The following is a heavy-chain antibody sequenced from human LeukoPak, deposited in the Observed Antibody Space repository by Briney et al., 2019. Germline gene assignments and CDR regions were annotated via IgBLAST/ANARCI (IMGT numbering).Heavy chain of an antibody. D-gene: IGHD3-22*01. Sequence: SETLSLTCTVSGGSIRSSDYYWGWIRQPPGKGLEWIGSIYDSGSTYYNPSLKSRVTISVDTSKNQFSLKLSSVTAADTAVYYCARYYDSSGYYYVNAFDIWGQGTMVTVSS. J-gene: IGHJ3*02. CDR1: GGSIRSSDYY. V-gene: IGHV4-39*07. CDR2: IYDSGST. CDR3: ARYYDSSGYYYVNAFDI.